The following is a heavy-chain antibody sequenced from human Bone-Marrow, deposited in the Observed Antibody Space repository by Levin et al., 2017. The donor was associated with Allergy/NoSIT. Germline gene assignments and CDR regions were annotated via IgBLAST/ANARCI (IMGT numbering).Heavy chain of an antibody. CDR1: GYVFKTYG. Sequence: ASVKVSCKASGYVFKTYGITWVRQAPGQGLEWMGWISGYNGNTNYAQNLKDRITLTREITTNTAYMELRSLRSDDTAVYFCARHCSSGSCDDYWGQGTLVTVSS. V-gene: IGHV1-18*01. CDR2: ISGYNGNT. J-gene: IGHJ4*02. CDR3: ARHCSSGSCDDY. D-gene: IGHD2-15*01.